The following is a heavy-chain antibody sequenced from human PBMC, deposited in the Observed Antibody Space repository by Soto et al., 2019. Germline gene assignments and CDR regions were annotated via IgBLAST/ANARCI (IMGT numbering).Heavy chain of an antibody. J-gene: IGHJ6*02. CDR3: AVGKDGSYNLYYYYYGMDV. CDR1: GFTVSSNY. D-gene: IGHD2-15*01. CDR2: IYSGGST. V-gene: IGHV3-53*01. Sequence: GGSLRLSCAASGFTVSSNYMSWVRQAPGKGLEWVSVIYSGGSTYYADSVKGRFTISRDNSKNTLYLQMNSLRAEDTAVYYCAVGKDGSYNLYYYYYGMDVWGQGTTVTVSS.